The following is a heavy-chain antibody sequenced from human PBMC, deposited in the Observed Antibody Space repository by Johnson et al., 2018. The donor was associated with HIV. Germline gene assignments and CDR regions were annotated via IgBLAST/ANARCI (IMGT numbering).Heavy chain of an antibody. CDR1: GFTVSRNY. Sequence: VQLVESGGGVVQPGGSLRLSCAASGFTVSRNYMSWVRQAPGKGLEWVSVIYSGGSTYYADSVKGRFTISRDNSKTTLYLQMNSLRAEDTAVYYCARDNIVLMVGGAFDIWGQGTMVTVSS. CDR3: ARDNIVLMVGGAFDI. J-gene: IGHJ3*02. D-gene: IGHD2-8*01. CDR2: IYSGGST. V-gene: IGHV3-66*01.